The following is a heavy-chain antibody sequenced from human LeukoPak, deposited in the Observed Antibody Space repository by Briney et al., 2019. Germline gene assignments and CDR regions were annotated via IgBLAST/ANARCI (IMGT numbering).Heavy chain of an antibody. V-gene: IGHV4-59*01. CDR3: AALRGAYYYYGMDV. D-gene: IGHD3-10*01. CDR1: GGSISSYY. Sequence: SETLSLTCTVSGGSISSYYWSWIRHPPGRGLEWIGYIYYSGSTNYNTSLKSRVTISVDTSKNQFSLKLSSVTAADTAVYYCAALRGAYYYYGMDVWGKGTTVTVSS. J-gene: IGHJ6*04. CDR2: IYYSGST.